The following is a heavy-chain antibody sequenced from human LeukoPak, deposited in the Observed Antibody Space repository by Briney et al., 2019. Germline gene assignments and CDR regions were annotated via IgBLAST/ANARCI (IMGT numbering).Heavy chain of an antibody. D-gene: IGHD5-18*01. CDR1: GFTFATYW. V-gene: IGHV3-74*01. CDR2: INSDGSIT. Sequence: GGSLRLSCAASGFTFATYWMHWVRQAPGKGLVWVSHINSDGSITSYADSVKGRFTISRDNAKNTLYLQMNSLRAEDTAVYYCARDAVDTANAVWGQGTTVTVSS. J-gene: IGHJ6*02. CDR3: ARDAVDTANAV.